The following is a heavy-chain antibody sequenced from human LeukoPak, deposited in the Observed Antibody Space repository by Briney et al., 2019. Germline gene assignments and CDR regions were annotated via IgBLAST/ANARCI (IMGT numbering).Heavy chain of an antibody. D-gene: IGHD3-10*01. CDR1: GYTFTSYG. V-gene: IGHV1-18*01. CDR2: ISAYNGNT. Sequence: ASVKVSCKASGYTFTSYGISWVRQAPGQGLEWMGWISAYNGNTNYAQKLQGRVTMTTDTSTSTAYMEPRSLRSDDTAVYYCARDQYYYGSGSYSGSGYWGQGTLVTVSS. J-gene: IGHJ4*02. CDR3: ARDQYYYGSGSYSGSGY.